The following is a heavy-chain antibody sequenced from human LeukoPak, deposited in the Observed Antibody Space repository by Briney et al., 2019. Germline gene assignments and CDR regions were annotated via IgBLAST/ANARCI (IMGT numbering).Heavy chain of an antibody. CDR1: GFTFSNYW. V-gene: IGHV3-74*01. D-gene: IGHD2-15*01. Sequence: GGSLRLSCAASGFTFSNYWMHWVRQAPGKGLVWVSRIKSDGSRADYADSVKGRFTISRDNAKNTLHLQMNSLRAEDTAVYYCARELPFGYWGQGTLVTVSS. CDR2: IKSDGSRA. J-gene: IGHJ4*02. CDR3: ARELPFGY.